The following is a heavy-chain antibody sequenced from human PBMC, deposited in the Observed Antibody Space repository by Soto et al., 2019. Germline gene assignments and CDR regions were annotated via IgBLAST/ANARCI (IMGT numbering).Heavy chain of an antibody. CDR3: ARLGSSGWYQGSYFDN. D-gene: IGHD6-19*01. V-gene: IGHV4-39*01. CDR1: GGSITRNNHY. J-gene: IGHJ4*02. Sequence: QLQLQESGPGLVKPSETLSLTCIVSGGSITRNNHYWGWIRQSPGKGLEWIGSILYSGSTNYNPSLKGRVTLSVETSKKRFSLEVSAVTAADTAVYYCARLGSSGWYQGSYFDNWGQGTLVTVSA. CDR2: ILYSGST.